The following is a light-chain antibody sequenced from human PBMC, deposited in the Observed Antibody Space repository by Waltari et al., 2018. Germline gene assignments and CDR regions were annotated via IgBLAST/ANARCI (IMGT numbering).Light chain of an antibody. V-gene: IGKV1-39*01. CDR1: QSISSY. J-gene: IGKJ2*01. Sequence: DIQMTQSPSSLSASVGDRVTITCQASQSISSYLNWYQQKPGKAPKLLIYAASSLQGGVPSRFSGSGSGTDFTLTISSLQPEDFATYYCQQSYSTPYTFGQGTKLEIK. CDR2: AAS. CDR3: QQSYSTPYT.